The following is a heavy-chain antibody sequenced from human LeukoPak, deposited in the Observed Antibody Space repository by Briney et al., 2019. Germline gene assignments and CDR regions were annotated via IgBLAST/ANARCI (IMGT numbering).Heavy chain of an antibody. Sequence: PGGSLRLSCAASGFTFSSYSMNWVRQAPGKGLEWVSSISSSSSYIYYADSVKGRFTISRDNAKNSLYLQMNSLRAEDTAVYYCARGGQQLVSGIDPWGQGTLVTVSS. J-gene: IGHJ5*02. CDR3: ARGGQQLVSGIDP. V-gene: IGHV3-21*01. CDR2: ISSSSSYI. D-gene: IGHD6-13*01. CDR1: GFTFSSYS.